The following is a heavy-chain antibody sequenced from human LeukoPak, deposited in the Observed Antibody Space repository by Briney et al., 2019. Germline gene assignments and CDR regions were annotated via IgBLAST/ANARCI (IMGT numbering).Heavy chain of an antibody. J-gene: IGHJ6*03. D-gene: IGHD3-16*01. CDR2: INEDGSEI. Sequence: SGGSLRLSCAASGFTFSRSWMTWVRQAPGKGLEWVASINEDGSEIHYVDSVKGRFTISRDNAKNSLYLQMNSLRAEDTAVYYCATERAGERPRPLLSYYYMDVWGKGTTVTISS. CDR3: ATERAGERPRPLLSYYYMDV. CDR1: GFTFSRSW. V-gene: IGHV3-7*01.